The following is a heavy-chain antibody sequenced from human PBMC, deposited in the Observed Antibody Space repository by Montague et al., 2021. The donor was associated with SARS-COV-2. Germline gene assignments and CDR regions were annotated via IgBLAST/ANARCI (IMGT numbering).Heavy chain of an antibody. CDR3: ARGWVATIPHMDN. V-gene: IGHV6-1*01. J-gene: IGHJ4*02. CDR1: GDSVSSNSAA. CDR2: TYYRSKWHN. D-gene: IGHD5-12*01. Sequence: CAISGDSVSSNSAAWNWIRQSPSRGLEWLGRTYYRSKWHNDYAVSVESRITINPDTSKNQFPLQLKSVTPEDTAVYYCARGWVATIPHMDNWGQGSLVIVSS.